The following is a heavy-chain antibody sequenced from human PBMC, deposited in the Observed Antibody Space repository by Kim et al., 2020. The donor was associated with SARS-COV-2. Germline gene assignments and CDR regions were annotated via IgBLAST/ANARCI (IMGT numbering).Heavy chain of an antibody. CDR3: ARELRFLEWLLPTAHNWFDP. CDR2: IYYSGST. V-gene: IGHV4-39*01. J-gene: IGHJ5*02. D-gene: IGHD3-3*01. CDR1: GGSISSSSYY. Sequence: SETLSLTCTVSGGSISSSSYYWGWIRQPPGKGLEWIGSIYYSGSTYYNPSLKSRVTISVDTSKNQFSLKLSSVTAADTAVYYCARELRFLEWLLPTAHNWFDPWGQGTLVTVSS.